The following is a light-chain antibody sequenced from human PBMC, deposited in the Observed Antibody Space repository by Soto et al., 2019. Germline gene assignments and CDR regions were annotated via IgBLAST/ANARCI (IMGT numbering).Light chain of an antibody. Sequence: DIQITESPSSIFKNVIDRFTITFRSSQSMSNYLNWYQQKPGKAPKLLIFAASSLPSGVPSRFSGSGSGTDFTLTICSLQPDDFATYYCHQSYIIQPFGQGALPEI. V-gene: IGKV1-39*01. CDR1: QSMSNY. J-gene: IGKJ5*01. CDR3: HQSYIIQP. CDR2: AAS.